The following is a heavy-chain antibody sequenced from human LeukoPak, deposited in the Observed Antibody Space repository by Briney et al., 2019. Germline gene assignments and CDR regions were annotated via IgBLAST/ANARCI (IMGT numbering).Heavy chain of an antibody. CDR1: GGSISSNSYY. Sequence: SETLSLTCTVSGGSISSNSYYWGWIRQPPGKGLEWIGSIYYTGSTYYNPSLKSRVTISVDTSKNQFSLKLSPVTAADTAVYYCARDTENGDYFDYWGQGTLVTVSS. CDR2: IYYTGST. J-gene: IGHJ4*02. CDR3: ARDTENGDYFDY. D-gene: IGHD4-17*01. V-gene: IGHV4-39*02.